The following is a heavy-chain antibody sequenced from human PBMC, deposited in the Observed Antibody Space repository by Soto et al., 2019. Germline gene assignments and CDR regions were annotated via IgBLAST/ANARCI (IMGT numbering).Heavy chain of an antibody. CDR3: AWMRGLGEISPYFDY. CDR1: GGSISDYQ. Sequence: QVQLQESGPGLVKPSATLSLTCSISGGSISDYQWNWIRQPPGKGLEWIGYIYHSGRTNYDPSLNSRVTISLDTSAKQFSLRLRSVTAADRAVYYCAWMRGLGEISPYFDYWGQGALVTVSS. D-gene: IGHD3-16*02. CDR2: IYHSGRT. V-gene: IGHV4-59*01. J-gene: IGHJ4*02.